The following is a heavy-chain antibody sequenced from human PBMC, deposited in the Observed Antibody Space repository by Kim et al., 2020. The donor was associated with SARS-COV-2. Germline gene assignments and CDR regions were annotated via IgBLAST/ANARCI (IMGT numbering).Heavy chain of an antibody. D-gene: IGHD3-10*01. CDR3: AKGRRRGVSTGALDY. CDR2: ISYDGSNK. J-gene: IGHJ4*01. V-gene: IGHV3-30*18. Sequence: GGSLRLSCAASGFTFSSYGMHWVRQAPGKGLEWVAVISYDGSNKYYADSVKGRFTISRDNSKNTLYLQMNSLRAEDTAVYYCAKGRRRGVSTGALDYWG. CDR1: GFTFSSYG.